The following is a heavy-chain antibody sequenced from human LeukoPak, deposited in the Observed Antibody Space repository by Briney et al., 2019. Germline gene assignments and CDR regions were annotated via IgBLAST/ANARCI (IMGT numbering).Heavy chain of an antibody. D-gene: IGHD2-21*02. CDR1: GFTFSSYW. J-gene: IGHJ4*02. CDR2: IKQDGSEK. V-gene: IGHV3-7*01. Sequence: GGSLRLSCAASGFTFSSYWMSWVRQAPGKGLEWVANIKQDGSEKYYADSVKGRFTISRDNAKNSLYLQMDSLRAEDTAVYYCARGQSSVVTDIPYYFDYWGRGTLVTVSS. CDR3: ARGQSSVVTDIPYYFDY.